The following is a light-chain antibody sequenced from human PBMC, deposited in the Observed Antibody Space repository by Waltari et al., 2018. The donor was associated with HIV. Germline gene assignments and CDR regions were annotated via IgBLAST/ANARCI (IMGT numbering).Light chain of an antibody. CDR3: SSYTRINTAGV. CDR2: DVT. V-gene: IGLV2-14*03. CDR1: SSDIGTFNY. J-gene: IGLJ3*02. Sequence: QSALTQPASVSGSPGQSITISCTGASSDIGTFNYVSWYQQYPGKAPKLIIYDVTQRPSGISDRFSGSTSGKTASLTISGLRPEDEAHYYCSSYTRINTAGVFGGGTLLTVL.